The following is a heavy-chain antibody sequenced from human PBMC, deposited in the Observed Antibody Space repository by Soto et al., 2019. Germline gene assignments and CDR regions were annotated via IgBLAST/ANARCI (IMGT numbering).Heavy chain of an antibody. CDR2: ILYDGTNK. Sequence: VQLVESGGVMVQPGRSLRLSCAAPGFTFSSYAMHWVRQAPGKGREWVAVILYDGTNKYYADSVKGRFTISRDNSKNTMYLQMNSLRPEDTAVYYCARNAYSGIAVAGTDYWGQGTLVTVSS. CDR1: GFTFSSYA. J-gene: IGHJ4*02. D-gene: IGHD6-19*01. V-gene: IGHV3-30-3*01. CDR3: ARNAYSGIAVAGTDY.